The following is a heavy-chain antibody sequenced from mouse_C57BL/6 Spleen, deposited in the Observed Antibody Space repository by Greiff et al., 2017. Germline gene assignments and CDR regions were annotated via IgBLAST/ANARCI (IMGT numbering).Heavy chain of an antibody. J-gene: IGHJ2*01. CDR2: ILPGSGST. D-gene: IGHD1-1*01. CDR1: GYTFTGYW. V-gene: IGHV1-9*01. Sequence: QVQLQQSGAELMKPGASVKLSCKATGYTFTGYWIAWVKQRPGHGLEWIGEILPGSGSTNYNEKFKGKATFTVDTSSNTAYMQLSHLTTEDSAFYYCSSAGISPGRSSFGYWGQSPTLTVSS. CDR3: SSAGISPGRSSFGY.